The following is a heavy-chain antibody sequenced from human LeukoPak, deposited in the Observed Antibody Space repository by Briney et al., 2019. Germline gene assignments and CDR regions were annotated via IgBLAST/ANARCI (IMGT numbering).Heavy chain of an antibody. CDR3: ARLGYSGYGDY. V-gene: IGHV1-69*04. Sequence: GASVKVSCKASGGTFSSYAISWVRQAPGQGLEWMGRIIPILGIANYAQKFQGRVTITADKSTSTAYMELSSLRSEDTAVYYCARLGYSGYGDYWGQGTLVTVSS. J-gene: IGHJ4*02. CDR1: GGTFSSYA. D-gene: IGHD5-12*01. CDR2: IIPILGIA.